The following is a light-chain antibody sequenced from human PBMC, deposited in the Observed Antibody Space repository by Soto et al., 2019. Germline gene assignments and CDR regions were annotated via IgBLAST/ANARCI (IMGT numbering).Light chain of an antibody. CDR2: GAS. CDR3: QQYNNWPPLT. V-gene: IGKV3-15*01. J-gene: IGKJ2*01. Sequence: EIVMTQSPATLSVSPGERATLSCRASQSVSGNLAWYQQKPGQAHRLLIYGASTRATGIPARFSGSGSGTEFTLTISSLQSEDFAVYYCQQYNNWPPLTFGQGTKLEIK. CDR1: QSVSGN.